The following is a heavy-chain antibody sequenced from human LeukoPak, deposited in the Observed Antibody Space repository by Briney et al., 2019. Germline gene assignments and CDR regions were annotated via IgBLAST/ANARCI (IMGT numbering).Heavy chain of an antibody. Sequence: GSLRLSCAASGFTVSNKYMTWVRQAPGKGLEWIGCVYYSGPTYYNPSLESRVNILIDTSENQFSLRLSSVTAADTAMYYCARSVSGTRESFDYWGQGTLVTVSS. CDR1: GFTVSNKY. J-gene: IGHJ4*02. D-gene: IGHD1-1*01. CDR2: VYYSGPT. V-gene: IGHV4-39*07. CDR3: ARSVSGTRESFDY.